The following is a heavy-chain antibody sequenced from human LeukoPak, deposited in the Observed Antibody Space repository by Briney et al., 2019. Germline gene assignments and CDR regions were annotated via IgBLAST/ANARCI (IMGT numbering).Heavy chain of an antibody. D-gene: IGHD5-18*01. J-gene: IGHJ4*02. V-gene: IGHV3-33*01. CDR3: ARDQGQLWFYYFDY. Sequence: PGGSLRLSCAASGFTFSSYGMHWVRQAPGKGLEWVAVIWYDGSNKYYAGSVKGRFTISRDNSKNTLYLQMNSLRAEDTAVYYCARDQGQLWFYYFDYWGQGTLVTVSS. CDR1: GFTFSSYG. CDR2: IWYDGSNK.